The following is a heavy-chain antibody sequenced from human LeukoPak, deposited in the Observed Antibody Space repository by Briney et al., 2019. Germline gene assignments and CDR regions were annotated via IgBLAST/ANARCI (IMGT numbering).Heavy chain of an antibody. J-gene: IGHJ6*03. CDR3: ARAVASYYYYDYMDV. D-gene: IGHD2-15*01. V-gene: IGHV1-8*03. CDR2: MNPNSGNT. Sequence: ASLKVSCQASGYTFNTYDINWVRHVTGQGLEWMGWMNPNSGNTGYAQKFQGRVTITRNTSISTAYMELSSLRSEDTAVYYCARAVASYYYYDYMDVWGKGTTVTVSS. CDR1: GYTFNTYD.